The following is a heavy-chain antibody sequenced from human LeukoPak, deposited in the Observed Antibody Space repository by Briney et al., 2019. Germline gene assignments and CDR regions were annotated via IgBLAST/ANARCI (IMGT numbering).Heavy chain of an antibody. CDR3: ARDGAADGMDV. J-gene: IGHJ6*02. Sequence: ASVKVSRKSSGYTFTSYYMNWVRHAPGQGIEWMGITNPSGGSTSYAQKFQDRVAMTRDTSTSTMYMELSSLTSEDTAVYYCARDGAADGMDVWGQGTTVTVSS. CDR2: TNPSGGST. CDR1: GYTFTSYY. D-gene: IGHD2-15*01. V-gene: IGHV1-46*01.